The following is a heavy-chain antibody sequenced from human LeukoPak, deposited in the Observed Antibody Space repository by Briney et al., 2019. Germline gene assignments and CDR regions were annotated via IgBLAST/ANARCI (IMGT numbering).Heavy chain of an antibody. J-gene: IGHJ4*02. CDR1: GYTVTDLS. CDR3: ATDFYRGHQFDY. V-gene: IGHV1-24*01. Sequence: ASVKVSCKVSGYTVTDLSMNWVRQALGKGLEWMGGFDPEDGETIYAQKFQGRVTMTEDTSTDTAYTGLSSLTSEDTAVYYCATDFYRGHQFDYWGQGTLVTVSS. CDR2: FDPEDGET. D-gene: IGHD2/OR15-2a*01.